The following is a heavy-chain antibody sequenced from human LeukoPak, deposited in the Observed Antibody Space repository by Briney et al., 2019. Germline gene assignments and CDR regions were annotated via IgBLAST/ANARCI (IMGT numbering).Heavy chain of an antibody. V-gene: IGHV4-39*07. CDR2: INHSGST. CDR3: ARDGRGVVVPAAITDWFDP. Sequence: SETLSLTCSVSGGSISSGGYYWSWIRQHPGKGLEWIGEINHSGSTNYNPSLKSRVTISVDTSKNQFSLKLSSVTAADTAVYYCARDGRGVVVPAAITDWFDPWGQGTLVTVSS. CDR1: GGSISSGGYY. D-gene: IGHD2-2*01. J-gene: IGHJ5*02.